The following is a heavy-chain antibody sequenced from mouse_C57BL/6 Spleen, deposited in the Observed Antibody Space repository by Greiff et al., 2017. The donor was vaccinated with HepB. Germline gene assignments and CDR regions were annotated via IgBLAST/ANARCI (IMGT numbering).Heavy chain of an antibody. J-gene: IGHJ2*01. V-gene: IGHV5-4*01. CDR1: GFTFSSYA. Sequence: VQLKESGGGLVKPGGSLKLSCAASGFTFSSYAMSWVRQTPEKRLEWVATISDGGSYTYYPDNVKGRFTISRDNAKNNLYLQMSHLKSEDTAMYYCARDGGGTRIDYWGQGTTLTVSS. D-gene: IGHD2-14*01. CDR2: ISDGGSYT. CDR3: ARDGGGTRIDY.